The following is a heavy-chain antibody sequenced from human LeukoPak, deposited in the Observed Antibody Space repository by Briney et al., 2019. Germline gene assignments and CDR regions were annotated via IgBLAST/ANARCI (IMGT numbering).Heavy chain of an antibody. V-gene: IGHV3-33*06. CDR2: IWYDGSNK. CDR3: AKLDYYDTH. CDR1: GFTFSSYG. D-gene: IGHD3-22*01. Sequence: PGRSLRLSCAASGFTFSSYGMHWVRQAPGKGLEWVAVIWYDGSNKYYADSVKGRFTISRDNSKNTLYLQMNSLRAEDTAVYFCAKLDYYDTHWGQGTLVTVSS. J-gene: IGHJ4*02.